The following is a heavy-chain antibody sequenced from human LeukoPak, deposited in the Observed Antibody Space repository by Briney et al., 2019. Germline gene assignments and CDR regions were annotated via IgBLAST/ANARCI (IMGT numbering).Heavy chain of an antibody. CDR2: ISGSGGST. V-gene: IGHV3-23*01. Sequence: PGGSLRLSCAASGFTFSSYAMSWVRQAPGKGLEWVSAISGSGGSTYYADSVKGRFTISRDNSKNTLYLQMNSLRAEDTAVYYCAKKYYYDSSGYYTYWGQGTLVTVSS. J-gene: IGHJ4*02. D-gene: IGHD3-22*01. CDR1: GFTFSSYA. CDR3: AKKYYYDSSGYYTY.